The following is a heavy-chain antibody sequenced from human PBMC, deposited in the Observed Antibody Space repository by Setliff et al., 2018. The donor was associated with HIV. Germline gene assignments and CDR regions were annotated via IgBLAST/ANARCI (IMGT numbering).Heavy chain of an antibody. CDR1: GASISSYY. J-gene: IGHJ6*02. V-gene: IGHV4-59*01. D-gene: IGHD3-9*01. Sequence: SETLSLTCNVSGASISSYYWTWIRQSPGNRLEWLGYITDSGNTNYNPSLRRRVTISADTSKNQVSLRLRSVTAADTAIYYCARETQQSYNIVTGYNYYYGIDVWGQGTTVTSP. CDR2: ITDSGNT. CDR3: ARETQQSYNIVTGYNYYYGIDV.